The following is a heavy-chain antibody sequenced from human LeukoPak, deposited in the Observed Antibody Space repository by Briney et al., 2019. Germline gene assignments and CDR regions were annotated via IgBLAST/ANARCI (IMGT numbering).Heavy chain of an antibody. CDR1: GGSISSSSYY. D-gene: IGHD2-2*01. V-gene: IGHV4-39*01. CDR2: IYYSGST. Sequence: SETLSLTCTVSGGSISSSSYYWGWIRQPPGKGLEWIGSIYYSGSTYYNPSLKSRVTISVDTSKNQFSLKLSSVTAADTAVYYCARRQAEDIVTVPAAWGYWGQGTLVTVSS. J-gene: IGHJ4*02. CDR3: ARRQAEDIVTVPAAWGY.